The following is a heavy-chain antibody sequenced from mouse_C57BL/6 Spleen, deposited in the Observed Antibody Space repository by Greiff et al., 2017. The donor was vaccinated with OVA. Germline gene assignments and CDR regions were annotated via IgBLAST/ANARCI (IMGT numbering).Heavy chain of an antibody. D-gene: IGHD1-1*01. CDR1: GFTFSDAW. CDR2: IRNKANNHAT. J-gene: IGHJ2*01. V-gene: IGHV6-6*01. Sequence: EVQRVESGGGLVQPGGSMKLSCAASGFTFSDAWMDWVRQSPEKGLEWVAEIRNKANNHATYYAESVKGRFTISRDDSKSSVYLQMNSLRAEDTGIYYCTRADGSLFDYWGQGTTLTVSS. CDR3: TRADGSLFDY.